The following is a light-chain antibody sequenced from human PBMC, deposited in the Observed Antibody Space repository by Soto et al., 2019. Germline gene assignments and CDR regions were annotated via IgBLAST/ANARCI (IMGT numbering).Light chain of an antibody. CDR1: QIISSN. V-gene: IGKV3-15*01. CDR3: QQYNNWPQFT. Sequence: DIVLTQSPATLSVSLGERVSLSCRASQIISSNLAWYQQKPGQIPRLLIYGASARAAGIPARFSGSGSGTEFTLTISSLQSEEVAVYYCQQYNNWPQFTFGPGTKVDV. J-gene: IGKJ3*01. CDR2: GAS.